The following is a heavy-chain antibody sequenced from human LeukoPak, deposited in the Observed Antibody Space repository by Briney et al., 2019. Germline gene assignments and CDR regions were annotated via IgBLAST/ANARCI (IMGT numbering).Heavy chain of an antibody. CDR3: ARERVGATTRGRSFDY. J-gene: IGHJ4*02. Sequence: SVKVSCKASGGTFISYAISWVRQAPGQGLEWMGGIIPIFGTANYAQKFQGRVTITADESTSTAYMELSSLRSEDTAVYYCARERVGATTRGRSFDYWGQGTLVTVSS. D-gene: IGHD1-26*01. V-gene: IGHV1-69*13. CDR1: GGTFISYA. CDR2: IIPIFGTA.